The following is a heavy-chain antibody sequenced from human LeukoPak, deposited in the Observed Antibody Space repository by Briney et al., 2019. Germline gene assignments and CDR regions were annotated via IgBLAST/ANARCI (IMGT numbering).Heavy chain of an antibody. Sequence: ASVKVSCKASGYTFTSYAMHWVRQAPGQRPEWMGWINAGNGNTKYSQKFQGRVTITRDTSASTAYMELSSLRSEDTAVYYCATRGSWGIFFDYWGQGTLVTVSS. V-gene: IGHV1-3*01. CDR3: ATRGSWGIFFDY. CDR1: GYTFTSYA. CDR2: INAGNGNT. J-gene: IGHJ4*02. D-gene: IGHD3-3*01.